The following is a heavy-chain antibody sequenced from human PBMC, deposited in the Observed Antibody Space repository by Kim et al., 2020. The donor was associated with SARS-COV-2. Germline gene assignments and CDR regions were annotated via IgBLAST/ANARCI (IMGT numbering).Heavy chain of an antibody. CDR2: IYYSGST. J-gene: IGHJ3*02. CDR1: GGSISSYY. CDR3: ARWSEGYYDSSGYYQYDAFDI. Sequence: GSLSLTCTVSGGSISSYYWSWIRQPPGKGLEWIGYIYYSGSTNYNPSLKSRVTISVDTSKNQFSLKLSSVTAADTAVYYCARWSEGYYDSSGYYQYDAFDIWGQGTMVTVSS. D-gene: IGHD3-22*01. V-gene: IGHV4-59*13.